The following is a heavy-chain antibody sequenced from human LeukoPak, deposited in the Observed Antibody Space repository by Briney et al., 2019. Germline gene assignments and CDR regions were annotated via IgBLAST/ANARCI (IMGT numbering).Heavy chain of an antibody. CDR1: GLIFSTYS. V-gene: IGHV3-48*02. D-gene: IGHD6-19*01. CDR2: IGSSSRTI. J-gene: IGHJ4*02. CDR3: ASSSGFPYFDY. Sequence: GGSLRLSCAASGLIFSTYSMNWVRQTPGKGLEWVSYIGSSSRTISYADSVKGRFTISRDNAENSLFLQMNSLRDEDTAVYYCASSSGFPYFDYWGQGTLVTPSA.